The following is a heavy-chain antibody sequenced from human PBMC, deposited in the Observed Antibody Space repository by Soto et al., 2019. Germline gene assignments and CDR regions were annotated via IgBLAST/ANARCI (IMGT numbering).Heavy chain of an antibody. Sequence: PGESLKISCQGSGYSFASYWIGWVRQMPGKDLEWMGIIYPGDSDTRYSPSFQGQVTFSADNSLNTAYLQWNTLRASDTAIYYCARRTYESGWRHYFDYWGQGTLVTVSS. D-gene: IGHD6-19*01. CDR3: ARRTYESGWRHYFDY. CDR1: GYSFASYW. CDR2: IYPGDSDT. J-gene: IGHJ4*02. V-gene: IGHV5-51*01.